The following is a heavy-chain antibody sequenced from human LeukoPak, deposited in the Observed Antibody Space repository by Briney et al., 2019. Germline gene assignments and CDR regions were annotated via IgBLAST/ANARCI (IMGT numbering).Heavy chain of an antibody. CDR3: ARGPYTN. Sequence: GGSLRLSCAASGFAFSTYWMHWVRQAPGKGLVWVSRINADGRSTDYADSVKGRFTISRDNAKNTLYLQMNSPRPEDTAVYYCARGPYTNWGQGTLVTVSS. CDR2: INADGRST. CDR1: GFAFSTYW. J-gene: IGHJ4*02. V-gene: IGHV3-74*01. D-gene: IGHD5-18*01.